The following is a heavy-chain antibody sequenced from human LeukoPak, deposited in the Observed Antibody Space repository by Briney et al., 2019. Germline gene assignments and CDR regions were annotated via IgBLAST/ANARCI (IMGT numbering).Heavy chain of an antibody. V-gene: IGHV1-46*01. CDR1: GYTFTSYY. J-gene: IGHJ4*02. CDR3: ARTYSSSWSYCDS. D-gene: IGHD6-13*01. CDR2: INPSSGST. Sequence: GASVKVSCKASGYTFTSYYMHWVRQAPGQGLDWMGMINPSSGSTRFAQMFQDRVTMTRDTSTSAVYMELSSLTSEDTAMYYCARTYSSSWSYCDSWGQGTLVTVSS.